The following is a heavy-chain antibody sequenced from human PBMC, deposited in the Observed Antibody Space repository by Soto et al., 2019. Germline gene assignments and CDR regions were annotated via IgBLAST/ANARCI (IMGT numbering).Heavy chain of an antibody. Sequence: QVQLVQSGAEVKKPGASVKVSCKASGYTFTSYDINWVRQATGQGLEWMGWMNPNSGNTGYAQKLQGRVTMTRKNSKSTAYMELSSLRSEDTAVYYCARERTGTTSMDVWGQGTTVTVSS. CDR1: GYTFTSYD. V-gene: IGHV1-8*01. CDR2: MNPNSGNT. D-gene: IGHD1-1*01. J-gene: IGHJ6*02. CDR3: ARERTGTTSMDV.